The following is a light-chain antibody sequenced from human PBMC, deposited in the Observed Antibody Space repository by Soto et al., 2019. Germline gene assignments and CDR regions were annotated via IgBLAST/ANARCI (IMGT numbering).Light chain of an antibody. CDR2: KAP. CDR3: AQYNTYPS. J-gene: IGKJ1*01. Sequence: DTQMTQSPSTLSASVGDRVTITCRASQSINDWLAWYQQKPGKAPKLLIFKAPSLESEVPPRFSGSGSGTEFTLTIGSLHTDDFSAYYCAQYNTYPSFAQGTKVAI. V-gene: IGKV1-5*03. CDR1: QSINDW.